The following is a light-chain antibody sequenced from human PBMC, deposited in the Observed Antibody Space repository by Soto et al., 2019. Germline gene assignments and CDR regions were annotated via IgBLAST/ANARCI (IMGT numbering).Light chain of an antibody. V-gene: IGKV3-20*01. J-gene: IGKJ1*01. Sequence: MVLTQSPGTLSLNQGERATLSCLASQSVSSSYLAWYQQKPGQAPRLLIYGASSRATGIPDRFSGSGSGTDFTLTISRLEPEDFAVYYCQQYGSSPRTFGQGTKVDI. CDR2: GAS. CDR3: QQYGSSPRT. CDR1: QSVSSSY.